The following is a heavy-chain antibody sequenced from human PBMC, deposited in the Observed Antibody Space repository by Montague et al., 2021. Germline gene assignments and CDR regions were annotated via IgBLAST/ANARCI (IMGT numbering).Heavy chain of an antibody. J-gene: IGHJ4*02. Sequence: SETLSLTCTVSGGSISSSTHYWGWIRQTPGKGLDWIGSIFRNGDSFYNPSLKSPVIISVDTSGNQFFLNVNSVTAADTAVYYCARKGTNWDYWGQGTLVTVSS. V-gene: IGHV4-39*07. CDR1: GGSISSSTHY. CDR2: IFRNGDS. D-gene: IGHD2-8*01. CDR3: ARKGTNWDY.